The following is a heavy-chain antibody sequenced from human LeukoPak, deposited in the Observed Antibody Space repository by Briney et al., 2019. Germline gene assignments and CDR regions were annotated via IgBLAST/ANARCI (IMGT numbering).Heavy chain of an antibody. J-gene: IGHJ4*02. Sequence: HSGGSLRLSCAASGFTVSSNYMSWVRQAPGKGLEWVSVIYSGGSTYYADSVKGRFTISRHNSKNTLYLQMNSLRAEDTAVYYCARGALDGYNSYYFDYWGQGTLVTVSS. CDR2: IYSGGST. CDR3: ARGALDGYNSYYFDY. CDR1: GFTVSSNY. D-gene: IGHD5-24*01. V-gene: IGHV3-53*04.